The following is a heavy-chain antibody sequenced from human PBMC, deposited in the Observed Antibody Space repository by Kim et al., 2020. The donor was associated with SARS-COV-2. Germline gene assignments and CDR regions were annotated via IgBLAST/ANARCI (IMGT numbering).Heavy chain of an antibody. Sequence: GGSLRLSCAASGFTFSDSPMHWVRQASGKGLEWVGRIRSKANSYATAYAASVRGRFIISRDDSKNTAYLQMNSLKTEDTAVYHCTRIPGTPFAFWDAFDIWGQGTMVTVSS. J-gene: IGHJ3*02. CDR2: IRSKANSYAT. V-gene: IGHV3-73*01. CDR1: GFTFSDSP. CDR3: TRIPGTPFAFWDAFDI. D-gene: IGHD1-1*01.